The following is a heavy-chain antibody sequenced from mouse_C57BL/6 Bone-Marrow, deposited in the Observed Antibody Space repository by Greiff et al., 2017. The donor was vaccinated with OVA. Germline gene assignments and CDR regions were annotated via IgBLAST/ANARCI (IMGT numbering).Heavy chain of an antibody. Sequence: QVQLQQSGAELVKPGASVKLSCKASGYTFTSYWMQWVKQRPGQGLEWIGEIDPSDSYTNYNQKFKGKATLTVDTSSSTAYLQLSSLTSEDSAVYYCARPNPWLLAWFAYWGQGTLVTVSA. D-gene: IGHD1-2*01. CDR3: ARPNPWLLAWFAY. CDR1: GYTFTSYW. V-gene: IGHV1-50*01. CDR2: IDPSDSYT. J-gene: IGHJ3*01.